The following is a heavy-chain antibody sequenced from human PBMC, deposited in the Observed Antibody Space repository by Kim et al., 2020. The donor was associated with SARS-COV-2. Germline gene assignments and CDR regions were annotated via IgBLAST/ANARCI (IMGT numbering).Heavy chain of an antibody. Sequence: GGSLRLSCAASGFTFSSYGMHWVRQAPGKGLEWVAVIWYDGSNKYYADSVKGRFTISRDNSKNTLYLQMNSLRAEDTAVYYCAKGDDSSAWGFPGFDYWGQGTLVTVAS. CDR2: IWYDGSNK. CDR3: AKGDDSSAWGFPGFDY. V-gene: IGHV3-33*06. D-gene: IGHD3-22*01. J-gene: IGHJ4*02. CDR1: GFTFSSYG.